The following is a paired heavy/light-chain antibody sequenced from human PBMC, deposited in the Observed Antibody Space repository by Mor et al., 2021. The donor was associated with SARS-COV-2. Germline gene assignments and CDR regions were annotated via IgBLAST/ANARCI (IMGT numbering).Light chain of an antibody. V-gene: IGKV2-28*01. CDR1: QSLLHSNGYNY. Sequence: DIVMTQSPVSLPVTPGEPASISCRSNQSLLHSNGYNYLDWYLQKPGQSPQLLIYLGSNRASGVPDRFSGSGSGTDFTLKISRVGAEDVGVYYCMQPLQTPYSFGQGTKLEIK. J-gene: IGKJ2*03. CDR3: MQPLQTPYS. CDR2: LGS.
Heavy chain of an antibody. J-gene: IGHJ4*02. D-gene: IGHD2-8*02. V-gene: IGHV5-51*01. Sequence: EVQLVQSGAEVRKPGESLKISCKGSGYSFATYWIAWVRQMPGKGLEWMGIIYPDDSDTRYSPSFQGQVTLSADKSISTAYLQWSSLKASDTAMYYCARHHSTGGTATKLGGIDYWGQGSLVTVSS. CDR3: ARHHSTGGTATKLGGIDY. CDR2: IYPDDSDT. CDR1: GYSFATYW.